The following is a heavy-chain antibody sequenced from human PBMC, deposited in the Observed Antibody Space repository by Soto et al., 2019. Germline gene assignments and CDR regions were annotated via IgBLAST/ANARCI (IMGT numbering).Heavy chain of an antibody. J-gene: IGHJ6*02. CDR2: ISPDNGNT. D-gene: IGHD5-12*01. CDR1: GYTFTIYG. Sequence: QVQLVQSGGEVKKPGASVKVSCKASGYTFTIYGINWVRQAPGQGLEWMGWISPDNGNTNYAQKLQDRVTMTTDTSPSTAYMKLRSLRSDDTAVYYCARALVYSGYAGMEVWGQGTTVTVSS. V-gene: IGHV1-18*01. CDR3: ARALVYSGYAGMEV.